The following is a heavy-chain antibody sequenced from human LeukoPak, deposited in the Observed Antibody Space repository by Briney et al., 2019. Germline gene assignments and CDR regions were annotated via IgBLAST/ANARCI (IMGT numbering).Heavy chain of an antibody. Sequence: ASVKVSCKAPGYTFTSYGISWVRQAPGQGLEWMGWISAYNGNTNYAQKLQGRVTMTTDTSTSTAYMELRSLRSDDTAVYYCARNHYYDILTGSVTYGMDVWGQGTTVTVSS. D-gene: IGHD3-9*01. CDR2: ISAYNGNT. J-gene: IGHJ6*02. CDR1: GYTFTSYG. CDR3: ARNHYYDILTGSVTYGMDV. V-gene: IGHV1-18*01.